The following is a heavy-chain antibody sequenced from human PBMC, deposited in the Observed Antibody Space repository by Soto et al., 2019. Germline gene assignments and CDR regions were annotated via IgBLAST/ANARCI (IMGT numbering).Heavy chain of an antibody. J-gene: IGHJ5*02. Sequence: HPGGSLRLSCAASGFTFSSYAMSWVRQAPGKGLEWVSAISGRGGSTYYADSVKGRFTISRDNAKNSLYLQMNSLRAEDTAVYYCARSQTFGGVIDSNWFDPWGQGTLVTVSS. D-gene: IGHD3-16*02. CDR2: ISGRGGST. V-gene: IGHV3-23*01. CDR3: ARSQTFGGVIDSNWFDP. CDR1: GFTFSSYA.